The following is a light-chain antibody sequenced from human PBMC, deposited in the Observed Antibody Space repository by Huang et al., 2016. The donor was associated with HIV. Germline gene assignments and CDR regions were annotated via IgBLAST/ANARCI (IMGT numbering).Light chain of an antibody. V-gene: IGKV2-28*01. CDR3: MQALQTPLT. J-gene: IGKJ4*01. Sequence: DIVMTQSPLSLPVTPGEPASTSCKSSQSLLHSNGYNYLDWYLQKPGQSPQLLISLGSNRASGVPDRFSGSGSGTDFTLKISRVEAEDAGLYYCMQALQTPLTFGGGTKVEIK. CDR2: LGS. CDR1: QSLLHSNGYNY.